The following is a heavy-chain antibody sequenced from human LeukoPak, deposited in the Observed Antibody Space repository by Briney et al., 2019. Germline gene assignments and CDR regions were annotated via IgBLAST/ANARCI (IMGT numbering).Heavy chain of an antibody. J-gene: IGHJ2*01. CDR1: GYTFTDYY. D-gene: IGHD1-26*01. V-gene: IGHV1-2*02. Sequence: ASVKVSCKASGYTFTDYYMHWVRQAPGQGLEWMGWINPNSGGTNYAQKFQGRVTMTTDTSISTAYMELSRLRSDDTAVYYCARDWEGLGEYWYFDLWGRGTLVTVSS. CDR2: INPNSGGT. CDR3: ARDWEGLGEYWYFDL.